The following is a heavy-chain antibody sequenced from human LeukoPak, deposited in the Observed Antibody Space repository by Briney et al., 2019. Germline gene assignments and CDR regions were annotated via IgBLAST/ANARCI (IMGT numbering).Heavy chain of an antibody. J-gene: IGHJ6*02. V-gene: IGHV1-3*04. Sequence: GASVMVSCKASGYTFTDYAMHWVRQAPGQRLEWMGWIDTGNGNTKYSQKFQGRVTITRDTSASTAYMELRSLRSDDTAVYYCARGREVLLWFGQRDYGMDVWGQGTTVTVSS. CDR1: GYTFTDYA. CDR2: IDTGNGNT. D-gene: IGHD3-10*01. CDR3: ARGREVLLWFGQRDYGMDV.